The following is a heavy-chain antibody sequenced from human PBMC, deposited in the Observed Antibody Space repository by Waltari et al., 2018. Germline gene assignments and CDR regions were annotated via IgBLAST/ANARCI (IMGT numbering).Heavy chain of an antibody. V-gene: IGHV4-59*11. J-gene: IGHJ4*02. CDR2: IYYSEST. CDR1: GGSISSHY. D-gene: IGHD6-19*01. Sequence: QVQLQESGPGLVKPSETLSLTCTVSGGSISSHYWTWIPQPPVRGLDWIGYIYYSESTNYNPSLKSRVTISVDTSKNQFSLKLSSVTAADTAVYYCARDSSGSLDWGQGTLVTVSS. CDR3: ARDSSGSLD.